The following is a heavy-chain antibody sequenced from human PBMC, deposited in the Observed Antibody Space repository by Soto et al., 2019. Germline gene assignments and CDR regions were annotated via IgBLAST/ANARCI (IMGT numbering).Heavy chain of an antibody. V-gene: IGHV4-39*01. Sequence: PSETLSLTCTVSGGSISSSSYYWGWIRQPPGKGLEWIGSIYYSGSTFYNPSLKSRVTISVDTSKNQFSLKLTSVTAADTAVYYCARQRTVYFARPGDWLDPWGQGTLVTVSS. CDR2: IYYSGST. CDR1: GGSISSSSYY. CDR3: ARQRTVYFARPGDWLDP. J-gene: IGHJ5*02. D-gene: IGHD3-9*01.